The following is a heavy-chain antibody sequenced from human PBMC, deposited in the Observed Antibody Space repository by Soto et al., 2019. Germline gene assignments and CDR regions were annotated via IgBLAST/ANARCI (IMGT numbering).Heavy chain of an antibody. CDR2: INANSGGT. Sequence: ASVEVACKASGYTCSDYYLHWVRQAPGQGLEWMGWINANSGGTNFAEKFQGRVTMTRDTSIDTAYMDLNRLRSDDTAVYFCARYLMISESGMDVWGQGTPVTVYS. D-gene: IGHD3-16*01. J-gene: IGHJ6*02. CDR1: GYTCSDYY. CDR3: ARYLMISESGMDV. V-gene: IGHV1-2*02.